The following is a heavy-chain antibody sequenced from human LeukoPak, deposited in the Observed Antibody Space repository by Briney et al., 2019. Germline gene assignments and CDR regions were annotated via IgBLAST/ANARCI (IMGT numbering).Heavy chain of an antibody. V-gene: IGHV4-34*01. Sequence: SETLSLTCAVYGGSFTGYYWSWIRQPPGEGLEWIGEINHSGRTNYHPSLKSRVTTSVHTSKNQFSLKLNTVPAADTAVYYCARGPPYCSGGSCYWAAFDIWGQGTMPTVSS. D-gene: IGHD2-15*01. J-gene: IGHJ3*02. CDR2: INHSGRT. CDR3: ARGPPYCSGGSCYWAAFDI. CDR1: GGSFTGYY.